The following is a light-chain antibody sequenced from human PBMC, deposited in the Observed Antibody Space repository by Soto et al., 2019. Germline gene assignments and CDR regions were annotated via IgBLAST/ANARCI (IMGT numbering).Light chain of an antibody. Sequence: DIQLTQSPSFLSASVGDRVTITCRASQGISSYLAWYQQKPGKAPKLLIYAASTLQSGVPSRFSGSESGTEFTPTISSLQPVYFATDYCQQLNIYPFTFGEGPRWIS. CDR3: QQLNIYPFT. J-gene: IGKJ4*01. CDR2: AAS. CDR1: QGISSY. V-gene: IGKV1-9*01.